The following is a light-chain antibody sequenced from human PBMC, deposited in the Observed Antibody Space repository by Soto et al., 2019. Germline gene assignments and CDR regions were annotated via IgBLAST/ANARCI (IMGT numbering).Light chain of an antibody. J-gene: IGKJ5*01. V-gene: IGKV1-33*01. CDR3: QHYNSLPIT. Sequence: DIQMTQSPPSLSASAGDRVTITCQASQDISHYLNWYQQKPGKAPKLLIDDAFNLETGVPSRFSGSGSGTDFTFTINSLQPEDIGTYYCQHYNSLPITFGQGTRLEIK. CDR1: QDISHY. CDR2: DAF.